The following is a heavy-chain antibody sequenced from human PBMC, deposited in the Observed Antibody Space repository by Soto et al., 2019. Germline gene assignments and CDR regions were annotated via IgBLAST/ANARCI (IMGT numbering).Heavy chain of an antibody. CDR3: ARSQRGRTAFTFDY. J-gene: IGHJ4*02. CDR1: GDSVSNDNYY. CDR2: IYYSGTT. D-gene: IGHD3-16*01. Sequence: PSETLSLTCAVSGDSVSNDNYYWSWIRQPPGKGLEWIGYIYYSGTTNYNSYLKSRLSLSVDMSKSQFSLKLASVTAADTAVYFCARSQRGRTAFTFDYWGQRALVTVSS. V-gene: IGHV4-61*01.